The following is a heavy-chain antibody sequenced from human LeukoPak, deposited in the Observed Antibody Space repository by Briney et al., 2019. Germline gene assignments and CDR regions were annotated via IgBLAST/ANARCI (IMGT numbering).Heavy chain of an antibody. J-gene: IGHJ4*02. V-gene: IGHV3-15*01. D-gene: IGHD4-17*01. CDR2: IKSKTDGGTT. Sequence: PGGSLRLSCAASGFTFSNAWMSWVRQAPGKGLEWVGRIKSKTDGGTTDYAAPVKGRFTISRDDSKNTLYLQMNSLKTEDTAVYYCLTTVTTSRYYFDYWGQGTLATVSS. CDR1: GFTFSNAW. CDR3: LTTVTTSRYYFDY.